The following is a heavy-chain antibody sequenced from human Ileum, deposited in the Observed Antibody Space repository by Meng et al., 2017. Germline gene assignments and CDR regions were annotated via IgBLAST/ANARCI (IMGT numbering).Heavy chain of an antibody. CDR3: ASGSGSLDY. CDR2: TYYRSKWYS. D-gene: IGHD3-3*01. CDR1: GGSVSSNIAA. Sequence: QVQRTPSGPGLVKPSQTLSLTCAVFGGSVSSNIAAWNWVRQPPLRGLGWLGRTYYRSKWYSEYAVSVKSRISITPDTSKNQFSLQMNSVTPEDTAVYYCASGSGSLDYWGPGTLVTVSS. J-gene: IGHJ4*02. V-gene: IGHV6-1*01.